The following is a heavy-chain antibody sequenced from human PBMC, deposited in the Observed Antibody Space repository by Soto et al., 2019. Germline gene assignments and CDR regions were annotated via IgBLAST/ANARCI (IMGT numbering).Heavy chain of an antibody. D-gene: IGHD3-3*01. CDR2: ITASGGAT. V-gene: IGHV3-23*01. Sequence: EVQLLESGGGLAQPGGSLRLSCAASGFTFSSYAMSWVRQAPGRGLQCVSTITASGGATYYADSAQGRFTISRDNSKNTLYLQMDGLTADDTAMYYCVKDGLGGTTTFNWFDPWGQGTLVTVSS. CDR3: VKDGLGGTTTFNWFDP. CDR1: GFTFSSYA. J-gene: IGHJ5*02.